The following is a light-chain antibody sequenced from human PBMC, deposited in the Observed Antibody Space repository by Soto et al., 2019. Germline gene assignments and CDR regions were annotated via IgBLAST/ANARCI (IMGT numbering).Light chain of an antibody. CDR2: QDS. J-gene: IGLJ2*01. Sequence: SYELTQPPSVSVSPGQTASITCSGDKLGDKYACWYQQKPGQSPVLVIYQDSKRPSGIPERFSGSNSGNTATLTISGTQAMDEADYYCQAWDSGTVVFGGGTKLTVL. CDR3: QAWDSGTVV. V-gene: IGLV3-1*01. CDR1: KLGDKY.